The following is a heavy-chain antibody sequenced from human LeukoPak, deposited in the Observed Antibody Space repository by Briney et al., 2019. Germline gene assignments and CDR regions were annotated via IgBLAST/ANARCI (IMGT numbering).Heavy chain of an antibody. Sequence: GGSLRLSCVASGFILSRYWMSWVRQAPGKGLQWVAHIKEDGSEKDYLDSVKGRFTIARDDAKNSLYLQKNSLRDEDTAVYYCVRAGWELDYWGQGTPVTVSS. J-gene: IGHJ4*02. CDR3: VRAGWELDY. V-gene: IGHV3-7*01. CDR2: IKEDGSEK. D-gene: IGHD1-1*01. CDR1: GFILSRYW.